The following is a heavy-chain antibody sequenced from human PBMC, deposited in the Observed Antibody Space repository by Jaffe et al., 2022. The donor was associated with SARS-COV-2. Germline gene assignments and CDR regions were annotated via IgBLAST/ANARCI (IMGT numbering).Heavy chain of an antibody. CDR1: GFTFDDYA. D-gene: IGHD4-17*01. Sequence: EVQLVESGGGLVQPGRSLRLSCAASGFTFDDYAMHWVRQAPGKGLEWVSGISWNSGSIGYADSVKGRFTISRDNAKNSLYLQMNSLRAEDTALYYCAKDINSYGDSRGALSFDYWGQGTLVTVSS. CDR3: AKDINSYGDSRGALSFDY. CDR2: ISWNSGSI. V-gene: IGHV3-9*01. J-gene: IGHJ4*02.